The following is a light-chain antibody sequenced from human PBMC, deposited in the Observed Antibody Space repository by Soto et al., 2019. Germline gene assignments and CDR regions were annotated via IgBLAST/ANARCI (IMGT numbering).Light chain of an antibody. CDR2: DAS. CDR3: QQYNTYRT. Sequence: DIQMTQSPSTLSASVGDIVTITCRASQGISSRLAWYQQKPWKAPKILIYDASSLKRAVPARFSGSRAWTESTLAIRTLRPYDFATHCRQQYNTYRTFGQGTKVDIK. J-gene: IGKJ1*01. V-gene: IGKV1-5*01. CDR1: QGISSR.